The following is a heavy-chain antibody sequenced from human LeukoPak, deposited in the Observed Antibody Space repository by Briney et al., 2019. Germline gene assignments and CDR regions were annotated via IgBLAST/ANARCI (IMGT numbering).Heavy chain of an antibody. CDR2: ISSSSSYI. D-gene: IGHD6-13*01. J-gene: IGHJ4*02. CDR1: GFTFSSYS. CDR3: AKDREAAAGNYYFDY. V-gene: IGHV3-21*01. Sequence: GGSLRLSCAASGFTFSSYSMNWVRQAPGKGLEWVSSISSSSSYIYYADSVKGRFTISRDNAKNSLYLQMNSLRTEDTAVYYCAKDREAAAGNYYFDYWGQGTLVTVSS.